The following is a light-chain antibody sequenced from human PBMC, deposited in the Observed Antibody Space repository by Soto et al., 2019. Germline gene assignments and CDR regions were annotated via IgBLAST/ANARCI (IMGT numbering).Light chain of an antibody. CDR3: QQHLGRHT. V-gene: IGKV3-11*01. Sequence: VLTQSPVTLSLSPGERATLSCRASQSVNAYLAWYQQKPGQAPRLLIYDASVRATGIPARFSGSGSGTDFTSTISSLEPEDSAVYYCQQHLGRHTFGQGTKVEIK. CDR1: QSVNAY. J-gene: IGKJ1*01. CDR2: DAS.